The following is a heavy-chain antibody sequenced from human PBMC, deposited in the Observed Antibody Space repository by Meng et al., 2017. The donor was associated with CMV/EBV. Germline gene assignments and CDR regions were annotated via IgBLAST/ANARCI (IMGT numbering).Heavy chain of an antibody. CDR1: GGSISSSSYY. V-gene: IGHV4-39*06. J-gene: IGHJ4*02. CDR3: ARGGIAAAGLH. Sequence: RLQLQEPGPGLVKPSEPLSLTCTVSGGSISSSSYYWGWIRQPPGKGLEWIGSIYYSGSTYYNPSLKSRVTISVDTSKNQFSLKLSSVTAADTAVYYCARGGIAAAGLHWGQGTLVTVSS. CDR2: IYYSGST. D-gene: IGHD6-13*01.